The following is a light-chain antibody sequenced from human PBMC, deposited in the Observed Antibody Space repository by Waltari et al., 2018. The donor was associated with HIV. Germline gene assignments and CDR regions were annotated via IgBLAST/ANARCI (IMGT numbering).Light chain of an antibody. Sequence: AVTQPASVSGLPGQSTTISCTGDDSDFGLYYFVSWYQQHSGKPPKLILYDVDSRASGVSDRFSGSMSGNTASLTISGLRTEDEAHYYCASFTGDNTVMFGGGTEVTVL. V-gene: IGLV2-14*03. J-gene: IGLJ3*02. CDR1: DSDFGLYYF. CDR2: DVD. CDR3: ASFTGDNTVM.